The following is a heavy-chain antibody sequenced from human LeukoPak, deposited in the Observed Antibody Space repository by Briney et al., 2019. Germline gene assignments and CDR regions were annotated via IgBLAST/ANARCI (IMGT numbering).Heavy chain of an antibody. V-gene: IGHV3-30*14. CDR2: ISNDGKNK. Sequence: PGRSLRLPCAASGFTFSSYAMHWVRQAPGKGLEWVAVISNDGKNKYYADSVKGRFTISRDNSKNTLYLQMNSLRVEDTAIYYCARDPSTLLPTDDSWGQGTLVAVSS. D-gene: IGHD2-2*01. CDR1: GFTFSSYA. J-gene: IGHJ4*02. CDR3: ARDPSTLLPTDDS.